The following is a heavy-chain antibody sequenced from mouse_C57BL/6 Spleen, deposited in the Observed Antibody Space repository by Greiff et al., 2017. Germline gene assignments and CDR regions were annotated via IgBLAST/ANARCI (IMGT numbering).Heavy chain of an antibody. CDR3: ARGDYLYDAMDY. CDR1: GYSITSGYY. V-gene: IGHV3-6*01. Sequence: EVQLVESGPGLVKPSQSLSLTCSVTGYSITSGYYWNWIRQFPGNKLEWMGYISYDGSNNYNPSLKNRISITRDPSKNQFFLKLNSVTTEDTATYYCARGDYLYDAMDYWGQGTSVTVSS. J-gene: IGHJ4*01. D-gene: IGHD2-4*01. CDR2: ISYDGSN.